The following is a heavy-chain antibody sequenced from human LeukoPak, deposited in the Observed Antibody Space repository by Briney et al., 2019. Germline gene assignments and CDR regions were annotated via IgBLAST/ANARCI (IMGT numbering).Heavy chain of an antibody. CDR3: ARDIWARTYYYDNSGDY. V-gene: IGHV1-69*05. CDR1: GGTFSSYA. J-gene: IGHJ4*02. D-gene: IGHD3-22*01. Sequence: ASVKVSCKASGGTFSSYAISWVRQAPGQGLEWMGGIIPIFGTANYAQKFQGRVTITTDESTSTAYMELSSLRSEDTAVYYCARDIWARTYYYDNSGDYWGQGTLVTVSS. CDR2: IIPIFGTA.